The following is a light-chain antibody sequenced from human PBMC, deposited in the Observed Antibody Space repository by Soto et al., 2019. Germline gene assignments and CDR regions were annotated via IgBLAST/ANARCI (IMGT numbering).Light chain of an antibody. J-gene: IGLJ1*01. Sequence: QSALTQPPSVSGSPGQSVTISCTGTSSDVGSYNCVSWYQQPPGTAPKLMISEVSNRPSGVPDRFSGSKSGNTASLTISGLQAEDEADYYCSSYTSSSTYVFGTGTKLTVL. CDR2: EVS. CDR1: SSDVGSYNC. CDR3: SSYTSSSTYV. V-gene: IGLV2-18*02.